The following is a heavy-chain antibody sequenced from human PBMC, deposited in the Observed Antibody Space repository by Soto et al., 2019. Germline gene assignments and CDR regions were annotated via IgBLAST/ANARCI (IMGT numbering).Heavy chain of an antibody. D-gene: IGHD2-2*01. CDR3: ARAFGSTMPSLV. V-gene: IGHV4-59*01. J-gene: IGHJ4*02. CDR2: VFYTGST. CDR1: GGPISSYY. Sequence: PSETLSLTCSVSGGPISSYYWNWIRQPPGKGLEWIGYVFYTGSTDYNPSLKSRVTMSIDTSRNQFSLKLTSVSAADTAVYYCARAFGSTMPSLVWGQGTLVTAPQ.